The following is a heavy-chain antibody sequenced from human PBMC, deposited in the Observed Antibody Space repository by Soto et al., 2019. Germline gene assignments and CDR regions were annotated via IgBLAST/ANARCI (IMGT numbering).Heavy chain of an antibody. CDR1: GYIFTMYW. J-gene: IGHJ4*02. D-gene: IGHD3-22*01. Sequence: VESLTIFCEASGYIFTMYWIAWVLQMPGKGPECMGIIYPGDSDTRYSPSFQGQVTISADKSISTAYLQWSSLRASDTAMYYCARRGDSSGYMDSWGQGIMVTVSS. V-gene: IGHV5-51*01. CDR2: IYPGDSDT. CDR3: ARRGDSSGYMDS.